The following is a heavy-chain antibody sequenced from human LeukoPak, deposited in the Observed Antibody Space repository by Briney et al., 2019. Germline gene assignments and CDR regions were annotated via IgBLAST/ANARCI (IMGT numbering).Heavy chain of an antibody. J-gene: IGHJ5*02. CDR1: GSTFSNYG. D-gene: IGHD1-7*01. CDR3: AREGMGTTFSAWFDP. CDR2: VSSDGSID. V-gene: IGHV3-30*03. Sequence: GGSLRLSCAASGSTFSNYGMHWVRQAPGKGLEWVAVVSSDGSIDYYSDSVRGRFTVSRDNSKNTMFLQFNTLRPEDTAVYYCAREGMGTTFSAWFDPWGQGTLVTVSS.